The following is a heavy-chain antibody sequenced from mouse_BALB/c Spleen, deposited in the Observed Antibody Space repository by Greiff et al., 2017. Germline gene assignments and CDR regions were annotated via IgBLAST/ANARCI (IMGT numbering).Heavy chain of an antibody. D-gene: IGHD1-2*01. CDR1: GDSITSGY. CDR3: ARYGVLRRYYFDY. V-gene: IGHV3-8*02. Sequence: EVKLMESGPSLVKPSQTLSLTCSVTGDSITSGYWNWIRKFPGNKLEYMGYISYSGSTYYNPSLKSRISITRDTSKNQYYLQLNSVTTEDTATYYCARYGVLRRYYFDYWGQGTTLTVSS. J-gene: IGHJ2*01. CDR2: ISYSGST.